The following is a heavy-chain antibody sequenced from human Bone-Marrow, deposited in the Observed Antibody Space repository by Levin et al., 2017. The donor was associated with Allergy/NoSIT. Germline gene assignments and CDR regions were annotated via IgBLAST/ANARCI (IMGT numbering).Heavy chain of an antibody. J-gene: IGHJ3*02. CDR3: TRRNSSWATFTFGI. CDR1: GASISSSNW. D-gene: IGHD1/OR15-1a*01. CDR2: IFHSGIA. V-gene: IGHV4-4*02. Sequence: KSSETLSLTCAVSGASISSSNWWNWVRQTPGGGLEWIGEIFHSGIANYNPSLKSRILISVDKSKNHFSLNLKSVTAADTALYYCTRRNSSWATFTFGIWGHGTMVTVS.